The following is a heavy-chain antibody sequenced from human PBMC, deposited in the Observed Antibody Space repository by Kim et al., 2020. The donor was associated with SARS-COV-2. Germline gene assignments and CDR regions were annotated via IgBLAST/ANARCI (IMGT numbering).Heavy chain of an antibody. CDR3: AKGPTTDTAMDDY. J-gene: IGHJ4*02. D-gene: IGHD5-18*01. CDR1: GFTFSSYG. Sequence: GGSLRLSCAASGFTFSSYGMHWVRQAPGKGLEWVAVISYDGSNKYYADSVKGRFTISRDNSKNTLYLQMNSLRAEDTAVYYCAKGPTTDTAMDDYWGQGTLVTVSS. V-gene: IGHV3-30*18. CDR2: ISYDGSNK.